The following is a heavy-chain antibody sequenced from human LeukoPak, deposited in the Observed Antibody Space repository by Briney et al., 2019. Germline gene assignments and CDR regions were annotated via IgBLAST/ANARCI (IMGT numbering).Heavy chain of an antibody. D-gene: IGHD2-2*01. CDR3: VKDEHCSIPNCLIDAFDV. V-gene: IGHV3-23*01. CDR1: DFTFSNYA. Sequence: GGSLRLSCAASDFTFSNYAMTWVRQAPGKGLEWVSTIRGRGDSTYYADSVKDRFTISRDNSKNTLYLQMNSLRAEDTAVYYCVKDEHCSIPNCLIDAFDVWGQGTMVTVSS. J-gene: IGHJ3*01. CDR2: IRGRGDST.